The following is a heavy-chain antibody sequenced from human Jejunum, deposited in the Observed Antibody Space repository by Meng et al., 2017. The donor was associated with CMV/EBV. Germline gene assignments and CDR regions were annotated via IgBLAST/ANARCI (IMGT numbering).Heavy chain of an antibody. CDR1: YISSGDYY. D-gene: IGHD2-2*01. Sequence: YISSGDYYWSWLRQPPGKGLEWIGFTYYGGRTYYNPSLKSRVTISIDTSKNQFSLRLSSVTAADTAVYYCARTEDCHTTRCYTGFDPWGQGTLVTVSS. V-gene: IGHV4-30-4*08. J-gene: IGHJ5*02. CDR3: ARTEDCHTTRCYTGFDP. CDR2: TYYGGRT.